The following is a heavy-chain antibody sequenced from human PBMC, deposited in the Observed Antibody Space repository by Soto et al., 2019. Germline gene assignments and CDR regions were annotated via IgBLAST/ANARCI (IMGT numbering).Heavy chain of an antibody. V-gene: IGHV3-48*02. J-gene: IGHJ4*02. CDR2: IKSDSSGT. Sequence: EVQLVESGGGLVQPGGSLRLSCAASGFTFSGYNMNWVRQAPGKGLEWISCIKSDSSGTWYADSVKGRFTMSRDNAKNSLYLQMNSLRDEDTVVYFCARDSNWSSDYWGQGTLVAVSS. CDR3: ARDSNWSSDY. D-gene: IGHD1-1*01. CDR1: GFTFSGYN.